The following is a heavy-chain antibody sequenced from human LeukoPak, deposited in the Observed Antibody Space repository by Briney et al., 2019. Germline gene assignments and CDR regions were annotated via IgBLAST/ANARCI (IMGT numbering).Heavy chain of an antibody. CDR3: AKWGPHCVGDYCPALDS. CDR1: RFTFSNYW. D-gene: IGHD2-21*02. Sequence: PGGSLRLSCVASRFTFSNYWMSWVRQAPGKGLEWVANINQDGSKKPYADSMKGRFTISRDNAKESLYLQLSGLRADDTAVYYCAKWGPHCVGDYCPALDSWGQGTLVTVSS. CDR2: INQDGSKK. V-gene: IGHV3-7*01. J-gene: IGHJ4*02.